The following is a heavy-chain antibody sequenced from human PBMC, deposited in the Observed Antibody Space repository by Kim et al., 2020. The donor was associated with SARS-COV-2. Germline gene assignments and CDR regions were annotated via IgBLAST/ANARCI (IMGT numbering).Heavy chain of an antibody. J-gene: IGHJ4*02. V-gene: IGHV1-46*01. CDR3: ARSRYSGNSNIPVFDH. CDR2: IHPSSDDT. CDR1: GYTFTNYF. Sequence: ASVKVSCKASGYTFTNYFIHWARQAPGQGLEWLGLIHPSSDDTDYAQEFQYRATITRDTSTSIVYMDLSSLTSEDTAVYYCARSRYSGNSNIPVFDHWGQGTVVTVSS. D-gene: IGHD1-26*01.